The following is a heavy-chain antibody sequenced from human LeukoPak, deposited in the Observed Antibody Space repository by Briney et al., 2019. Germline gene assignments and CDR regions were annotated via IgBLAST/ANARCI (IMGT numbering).Heavy chain of an antibody. J-gene: IGHJ4*02. V-gene: IGHV1-8*03. Sequence: ASVNVSCRASLYTFTSYDINWVRQATGQGLDGMGWMNPYTGQTAFAQKFQGRVTNTRNTSISTAYMELSSLRSEDRAMYYCAREDYYDSGSNDYWGQGTLVTVSS. CDR2: MNPYTGQT. CDR3: AREDYYDSGSNDY. D-gene: IGHD3-22*01. CDR1: LYTFTSYD.